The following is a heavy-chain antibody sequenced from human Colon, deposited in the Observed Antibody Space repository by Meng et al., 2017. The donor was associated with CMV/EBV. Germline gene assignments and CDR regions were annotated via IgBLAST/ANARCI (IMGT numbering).Heavy chain of an antibody. CDR2: IYWNDDQ. D-gene: IGHD4-23*01. CDR1: EFSLSTSAVG. J-gene: IGHJ6*02. V-gene: IGHV2-5*01. CDR3: AHTRWYSYYGMDV. Sequence: SGPTLAQPTQILTLPCSFSEFSLSTSAVGVGWIRQPPGKALEWLALIYWNDDQHYSPSLKSRLTITNATTKNQVVHTITNMHPVDTATEYRAHTRWYSYYGMDVWSQGTTVTVSS.